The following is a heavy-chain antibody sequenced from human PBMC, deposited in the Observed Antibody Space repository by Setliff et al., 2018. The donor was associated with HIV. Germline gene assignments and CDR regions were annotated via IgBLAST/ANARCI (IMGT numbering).Heavy chain of an antibody. J-gene: IGHJ4*02. V-gene: IGHV4-61*09. D-gene: IGHD4-17*01. CDR2: IYTSGST. CDR3: ARDYAGYFDY. CDR1: GGSISSGSYY. Sequence: SETLSLTCTVSGGSISSGSYYWSWIRQPAGMGLEWIGHIYTSGSTNYNPSLKSRVTISVDTSKNQFSLKLSSVTAADTVVYYCARDYAGYFDYWGQGTLVTVSS.